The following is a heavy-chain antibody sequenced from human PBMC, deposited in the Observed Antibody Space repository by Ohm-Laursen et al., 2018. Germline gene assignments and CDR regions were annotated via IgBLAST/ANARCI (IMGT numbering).Heavy chain of an antibody. CDR2: MNPNSGNT. CDR1: GYTFTSYD. D-gene: IGHD1-26*01. V-gene: IGHV1-8*01. CDR3: ARGVDAGVDY. J-gene: IGHJ4*02. Sequence: ASVKVSCKASGYTFTSYDINWVRQATGQGLEWMGWMNPNSGNTGYAQKFQGRVTMTGDTSINTAYMELSSLTSEDTAVYYCARGVDAGVDYWGQGTLVTVSS.